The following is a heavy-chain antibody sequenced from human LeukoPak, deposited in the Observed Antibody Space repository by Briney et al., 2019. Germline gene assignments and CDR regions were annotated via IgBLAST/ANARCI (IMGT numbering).Heavy chain of an antibody. CDR3: ALAGVAATIDY. V-gene: IGHV5-51*01. J-gene: IGHJ4*02. D-gene: IGHD2-15*01. CDR1: GFSFTSHW. Sequence: GESLKISCKGSGFSFTSHWIGWVRQMPGKGLEWMGIIYAADSDIRYSPSFQGQVTISADKSISTAYLQWSSLKASDTAMYYCALAGVAATIDYWGQGTLVTVSS. CDR2: IYAADSDI.